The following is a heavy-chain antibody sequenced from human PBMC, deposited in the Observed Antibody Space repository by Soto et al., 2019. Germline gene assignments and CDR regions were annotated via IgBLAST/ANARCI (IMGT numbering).Heavy chain of an antibody. D-gene: IGHD3-16*01. CDR2: IYTSGSA. V-gene: IGHV4-4*07. CDR1: GGSISGYY. Sequence: SETLSLTCNVSGGSISGYYWTWIRQPAGKGLEWIGRIYTSGSANYNPSLKSRVTMPIDTSKNKFSLRLRSVTAADTAVYYCARVGGEITGASYYYYGLDVWGQGTTVTVSS. CDR3: ARVGGEITGASYYYYGLDV. J-gene: IGHJ6*02.